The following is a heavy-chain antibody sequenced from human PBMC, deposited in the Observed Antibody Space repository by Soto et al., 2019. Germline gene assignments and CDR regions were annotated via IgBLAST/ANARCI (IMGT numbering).Heavy chain of an antibody. CDR2: ISAYNGNT. CDR1: GYTFTSYG. J-gene: IGHJ4*02. Sequence: ASVKVSCKASGYTFTSYGISWVRQAPGQGLEWMGWISAYNGNTNYAQKLQGRVTMTTDTSTSTAYMELRSLRSDDTAVYYCARGLTYYSDSSGYYPFDYWGQGTLVTVSS. D-gene: IGHD3-22*01. V-gene: IGHV1-18*01. CDR3: ARGLTYYSDSSGYYPFDY.